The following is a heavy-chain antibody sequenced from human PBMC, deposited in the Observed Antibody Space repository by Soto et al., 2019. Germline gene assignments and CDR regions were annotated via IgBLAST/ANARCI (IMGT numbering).Heavy chain of an antibody. CDR3: AKDIAATGHDGFDI. D-gene: IGHD6-13*01. CDR2: ISWNSVSR. J-gene: IGHJ3*02. V-gene: IGHV3-9*01. CDR1: GFTFDDYA. Sequence: EVQVVESGGGLVQPGRSLRLSCAASGFTFDDYAMHWVRQVPGKGLEWVSGISWNSVSRGYADSVKGRFTISRDNAKNSLYPQMNSLRAEDTALYYCAKDIAATGHDGFDIWGQGTMVTVSS.